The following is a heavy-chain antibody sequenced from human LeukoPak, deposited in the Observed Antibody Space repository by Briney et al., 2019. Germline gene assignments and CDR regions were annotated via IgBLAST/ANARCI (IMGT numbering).Heavy chain of an antibody. D-gene: IGHD2-2*01. CDR3: ARDEVVVVPGYYFDY. CDR2: INPSGGST. J-gene: IGHJ4*02. V-gene: IGHV1-46*01. Sequence: KPGASVKVSCKASGYTFTSYYMHWVRQAPGQGLEWMGIINPSGGSTSYAQKFQGRVTMTRDTSTSTVYMELSSLRSEDTAVYYCARDEVVVVPGYYFDYWGQGTLVTVSS. CDR1: GYTFTSYY.